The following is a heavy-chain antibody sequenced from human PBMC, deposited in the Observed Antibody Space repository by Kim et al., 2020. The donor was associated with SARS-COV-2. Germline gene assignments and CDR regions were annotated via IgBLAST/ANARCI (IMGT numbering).Heavy chain of an antibody. CDR1: GFTFSSYA. V-gene: IGHV3-23*01. CDR2: ISGSGGST. D-gene: IGHD5-12*01. CDR3: AKDTYRYSGHDLHDYGADYFDY. Sequence: GGSLRLSCAASGFTFSSYAMSWVRQAPGKGLEWVSAISGSGGSTYYADSVKGRFTISRDNSKNTLYLQMNSLRAEDTAVYYCAKDTYRYSGHDLHDYGADYFDYWGQGTLVTVSS. J-gene: IGHJ4*02.